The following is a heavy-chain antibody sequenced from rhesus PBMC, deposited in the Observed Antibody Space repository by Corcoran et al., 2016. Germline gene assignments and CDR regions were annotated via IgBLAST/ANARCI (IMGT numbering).Heavy chain of an antibody. CDR1: GFTFSDSG. V-gene: IGHV3-37*01. D-gene: IGHD4-29*01. J-gene: IGHJ4*01. CDR3: ARVSTVASFDY. Sequence: EVQLVESGGGLVQPGGSLRLSVLASGFTFSDSGMAWVRQATGKGLEWVSSVSQPSGTNTYYLDPVKGRLTISRDNAKNTLYLQMNSLRAEDTAVYYCARVSTVASFDYWGQGVLVTVSS. CDR2: VSQPSGTNT.